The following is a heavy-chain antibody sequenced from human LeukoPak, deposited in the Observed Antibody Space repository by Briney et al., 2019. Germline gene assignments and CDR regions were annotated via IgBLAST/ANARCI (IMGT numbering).Heavy chain of an antibody. J-gene: IGHJ4*02. CDR2: IYTSGST. CDR3: ARWHCSSTSCYAGV. D-gene: IGHD2-2*01. Sequence: SQTLSLTCTVSGGSISSGSYYWSWIRQPAGKGPEWIGRIYTSGSTNYNPSPKSRVTISVDTSKNQFSLKLSSVTAADTAVYYCARWHCSSTSCYAGVWGQGTLVTVSS. V-gene: IGHV4-61*02. CDR1: GGSISSGSYY.